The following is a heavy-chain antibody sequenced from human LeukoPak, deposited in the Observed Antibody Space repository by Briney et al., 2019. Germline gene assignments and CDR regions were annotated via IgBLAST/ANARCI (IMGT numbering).Heavy chain of an antibody. CDR2: INHSGST. J-gene: IGHJ4*02. CDR3: ASSSYYNIFRPLRAPRY. V-gene: IGHV4-34*01. CDR1: GESFSGYY. D-gene: IGHD3-9*01. Sequence: SETLSLTCAVYGESFSGYYWSWIRQPPGKGLEWIGEINHSGSTNYNPSLKSRVTISVDTSRNQFSLNLSSVTAADTAFYYCASSSYYNIFRPLRAPRYWGQGTLVTVSS.